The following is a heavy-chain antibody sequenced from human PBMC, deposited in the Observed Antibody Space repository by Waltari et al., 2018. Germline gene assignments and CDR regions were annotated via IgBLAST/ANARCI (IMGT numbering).Heavy chain of an antibody. V-gene: IGHV1-2*06. CDR2: INPNSGDT. Sequence: QVHLVQSGAEVKKPGASVKVSCKASGYTFTGSYIQWVRRAPGQGLEWMGPINPNSGDTNDAQKFQGRVTLTRDTSINTAYMELSSLKSDDTAVYYCARDLGSDYGNRDYWGQGTLVTVPS. J-gene: IGHJ4*02. CDR3: ARDLGSDYGNRDY. CDR1: GYTFTGSY. D-gene: IGHD4-17*01.